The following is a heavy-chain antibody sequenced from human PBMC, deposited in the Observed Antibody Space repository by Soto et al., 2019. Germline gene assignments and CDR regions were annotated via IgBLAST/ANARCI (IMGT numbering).Heavy chain of an antibody. CDR3: TTGVAVAAPGYYYYGMDV. CDR2: IKSKTDGGTT. D-gene: IGHD6-19*01. CDR1: GFTFSNAW. V-gene: IGHV3-15*07. J-gene: IGHJ6*02. Sequence: GGSLRLSCAASGFTFSNAWMNWVRQAPGKGLEWVGRIKSKTDGGTTDYAAPVKGRFTISRDDSKNTLYLQMNSLKTEDTAVYYCTTGVAVAAPGYYYYGMDVWGQGTTVTVS.